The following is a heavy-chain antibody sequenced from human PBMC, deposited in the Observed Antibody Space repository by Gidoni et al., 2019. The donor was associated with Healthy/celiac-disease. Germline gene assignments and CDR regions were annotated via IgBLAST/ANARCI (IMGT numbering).Heavy chain of an antibody. J-gene: IGHJ6*02. CDR3: ASSWVYGPIYYYYGMDV. Sequence: EVQLVESGGGLVQPGGSLRLSCAASGFTFSSYWMHWVRQAPGKGLVWVSRINSDGSSTSYADSVKGRFTISRDNAKNTLYLQMNSLRAEDTAVYYCASSWVYGPIYYYYGMDVWGQGTTVTVSS. CDR1: GFTFSSYW. CDR2: INSDGSST. D-gene: IGHD3-10*01. V-gene: IGHV3-74*01.